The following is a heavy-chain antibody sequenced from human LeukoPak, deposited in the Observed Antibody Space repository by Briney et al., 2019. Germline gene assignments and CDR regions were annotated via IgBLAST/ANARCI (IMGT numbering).Heavy chain of an antibody. CDR2: ITSSSSNK. J-gene: IGHJ4*02. CDR3: ARDPPSRGTRYFDY. V-gene: IGHV3-21*01. Sequence: GSLRLSCAASGFSFSSYSMNWVRQAPGEGPEWVSSITSSSSNKDYVDSVKGRFTVSRDNAKNSLYLQMDSLRVEDTAVYYCARDPPSRGTRYFDYRGQGILVTVSS. D-gene: IGHD3-16*01. CDR1: GFSFSSYS.